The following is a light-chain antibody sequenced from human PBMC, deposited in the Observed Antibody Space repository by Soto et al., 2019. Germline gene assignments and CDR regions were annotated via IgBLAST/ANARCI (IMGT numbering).Light chain of an antibody. V-gene: IGKV3-11*01. CDR2: DAS. CDR1: QSVNNF. Sequence: EIVLTQYPGALSLSTGERATLSCRASQSVNNFLAWYQQKPGQAPRLLIYDASTRATGIPARFSGSGSGTDFTLTISSLEPEDSAVYYCQQRHMWPITFGQGTRLEIK. CDR3: QQRHMWPIT. J-gene: IGKJ5*01.